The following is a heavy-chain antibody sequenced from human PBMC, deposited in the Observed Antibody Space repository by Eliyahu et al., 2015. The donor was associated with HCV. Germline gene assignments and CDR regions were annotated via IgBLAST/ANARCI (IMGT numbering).Heavy chain of an antibody. CDR2: ISWNSRLI. Sequence: EVQLVESGGGLLQPGRSLRLSCAASGFTFDDYAMHWVRQAPGKGLEWVSGISWNSRLIGYADSVKGRFTISRDNAKNCLYLQMNSLRADDTALYYCTKSSSSSTGVDDAFDTWGQGTMVTVSS. J-gene: IGHJ3*02. D-gene: IGHD6-6*01. CDR1: GFTFDDYA. V-gene: IGHV3-9*01. CDR3: TKSSSSSTGVDDAFDT.